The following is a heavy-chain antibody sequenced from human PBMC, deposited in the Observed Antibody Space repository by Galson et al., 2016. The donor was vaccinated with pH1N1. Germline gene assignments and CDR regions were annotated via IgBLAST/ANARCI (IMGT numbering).Heavy chain of an antibody. Sequence: QSGAEVKKPGESLKISCKGSGYSFTSYWIGWVRQMPGKGLEWMGIIYPGDSDTRSSPSFQGQVTISADKSISTAYLQWSSLKASDPAMYYCARWGGEFYDFWSGSDDYWGQGTLVTVSS. D-gene: IGHD3-3*01. J-gene: IGHJ4*02. CDR1: GYSFTSYW. CDR3: ARWGGEFYDFWSGSDDY. CDR2: IYPGDSDT. V-gene: IGHV5-51*01.